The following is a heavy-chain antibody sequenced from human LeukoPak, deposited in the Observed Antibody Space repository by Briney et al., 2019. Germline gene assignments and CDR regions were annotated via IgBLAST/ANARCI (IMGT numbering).Heavy chain of an antibody. V-gene: IGHV1-18*01. J-gene: IGHJ6*02. CDR2: ISAYNGNT. D-gene: IGHD2-15*01. Sequence: ASVKVSCKASGYTFTSYGISWVRQAPGQGLEWMGWISAYNGNTNYAQKLQSRVTMTTDTSMSTAYMELRSLRSDDTAVYYCARVGGYSGYENLGYCSGGSCYLYYYYYGMDVWGQGTTVTVSS. CDR1: GYTFTSYG. CDR3: ARVGGYSGYENLGYCSGGSCYLYYYYYGMDV.